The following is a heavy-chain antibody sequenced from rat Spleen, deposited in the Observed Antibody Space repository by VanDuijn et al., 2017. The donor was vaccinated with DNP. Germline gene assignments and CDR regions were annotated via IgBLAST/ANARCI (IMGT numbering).Heavy chain of an antibody. Sequence: EVQLVESGGGLVQPGRSLKLSCSASGFTFSNYDMAWVRQAPTKGLEWVASISTSGGSTYYRDSVKGRFTISRDHAKSTLYLQMDSLRSEDTATYYCETQGIGTSPFAYWGQGTLVTVSS. D-gene: IGHD1-5*01. CDR3: ETQGIGTSPFAY. J-gene: IGHJ3*01. CDR2: ISTSGGST. CDR1: GFTFSNYD. V-gene: IGHV5S23*01.